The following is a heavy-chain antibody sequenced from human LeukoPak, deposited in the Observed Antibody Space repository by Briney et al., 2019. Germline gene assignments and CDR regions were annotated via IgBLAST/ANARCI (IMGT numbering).Heavy chain of an antibody. CDR3: ARDGGYSYGHALDY. D-gene: IGHD5-18*01. J-gene: IGHJ4*02. CDR2: IYSGGST. CDR1: GFTVSSNY. Sequence: GGSLRLSCAASGFTVSSNYMSWVRQAPGKGLEWVSVIYSGGSTYYADSVKGRFTISRDNSKNTLYLQMNSLRAEDTAAYYCARDGGYSYGHALDYWGQGTLVTVSS. V-gene: IGHV3-53*01.